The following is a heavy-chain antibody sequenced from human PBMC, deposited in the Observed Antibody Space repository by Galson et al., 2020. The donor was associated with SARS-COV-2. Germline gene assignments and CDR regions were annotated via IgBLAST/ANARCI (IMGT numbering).Heavy chain of an antibody. Sequence: METGGPLRLSCAAAGFAVSSKYMSWVRQAPGKGLEWVSVIYYDGNTNYADSVRGRFTISRDTSKNTVSLQMNSLRAEDTAMYYCVRDDGTAPFGYWGPGNLVTVSS. J-gene: IGHJ4*02. D-gene: IGHD5-18*01. CDR1: GFAVSSKY. V-gene: IGHV3-53*05. CDR2: IYYDGNT. CDR3: VRDDGTAPFGY.